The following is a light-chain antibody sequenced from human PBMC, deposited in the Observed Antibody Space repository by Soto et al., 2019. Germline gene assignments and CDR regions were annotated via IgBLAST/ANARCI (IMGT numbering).Light chain of an antibody. CDR2: GAS. Sequence: EIVLTQSPGTLSLSPGERATLSCRASQSVSSSYLAWYQQKPGQAPRLLIYGASGRATGIPDRFSGSGSGTDFTLTISRLEPEDFAVYYCKQYGSSPPVTFGQGTRLEIK. CDR1: QSVSSSY. CDR3: KQYGSSPPVT. J-gene: IGKJ5*01. V-gene: IGKV3-20*01.